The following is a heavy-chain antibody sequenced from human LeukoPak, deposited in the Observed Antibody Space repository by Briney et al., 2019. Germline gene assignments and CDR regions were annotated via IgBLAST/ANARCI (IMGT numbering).Heavy chain of an antibody. CDR1: GFTFSISS. CDR3: AGSILTGYPNFDY. J-gene: IGHJ4*02. V-gene: IGHV3-48*04. CDR2: ISSSSSSI. D-gene: IGHD3-9*01. Sequence: GGSLRLSCVASGFTFSISSMSWVRQAPGKGLEWVSYISSSSSSIYDADSVRGRFTISRDNAKNSLYLQMNSLRAEDTAVYYCAGSILTGYPNFDYWGQGTLVTVSS.